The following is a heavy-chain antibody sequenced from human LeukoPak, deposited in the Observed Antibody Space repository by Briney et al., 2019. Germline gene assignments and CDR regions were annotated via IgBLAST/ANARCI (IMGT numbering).Heavy chain of an antibody. Sequence: PSETLSLTCTVSGGSISSYYWSWIRQPPGKGLEWIGYIYYSGSTNYNPSLKSRVTISVDTSKNQFSLKLSSVTAADTAVYYCARLGADSSGYSDYWGQGTLVTVSS. J-gene: IGHJ4*02. V-gene: IGHV4-59*01. CDR1: GGSISSYY. D-gene: IGHD3-22*01. CDR3: ARLGADSSGYSDY. CDR2: IYYSGST.